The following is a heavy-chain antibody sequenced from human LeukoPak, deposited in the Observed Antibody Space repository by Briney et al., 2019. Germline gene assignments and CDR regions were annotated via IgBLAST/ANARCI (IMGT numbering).Heavy chain of an antibody. V-gene: IGHV4-61*02. D-gene: IGHD6-13*01. Sequence: SETLSLTCTVSGGSISSSSCYWGWIRQPAGKELEWIGRIYTSGSTNYNPSLKSRVTMSVDTSKNQFSLKLSSVTAADTAVYYCARDRGSSWYRWFDPWGQGTLVTVSS. CDR1: GGSISSSSCY. CDR3: ARDRGSSWYRWFDP. J-gene: IGHJ5*02. CDR2: IYTSGST.